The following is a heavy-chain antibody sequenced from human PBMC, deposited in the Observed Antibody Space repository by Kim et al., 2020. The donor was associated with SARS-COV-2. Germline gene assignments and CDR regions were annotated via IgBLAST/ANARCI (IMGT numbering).Heavy chain of an antibody. D-gene: IGHD1-1*01. Sequence: ASVKVSCKASADTFTSDYFHWVRQAPGQGLEWMGIINPSGGSTSYAQKFQGRVTMTRDTSTSTVYMQLSSLRSEDTAVYYCARGNESWQQFRRLDYWGQG. V-gene: IGHV1-46*01. CDR1: ADTFTSDY. CDR2: INPSGGST. CDR3: ARGNESWQQFRRLDY. J-gene: IGHJ4*02.